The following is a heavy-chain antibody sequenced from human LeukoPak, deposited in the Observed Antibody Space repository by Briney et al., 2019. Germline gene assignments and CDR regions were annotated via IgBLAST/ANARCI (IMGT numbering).Heavy chain of an antibody. CDR3: ARVRSRVRGAFDI. D-gene: IGHD3-10*01. CDR1: GYTFTSYY. V-gene: IGHV1-46*01. Sequence: GASVKVSCKASGYTFTSYYMHWVRQAPGQGLEWMGIINPSGGSTSYAQKFQGRVTMTRDTSTSTVYMELSSLRSEDTAAYYCARVRSRVRGAFDIWGQGTMVTVSS. CDR2: INPSGGST. J-gene: IGHJ3*02.